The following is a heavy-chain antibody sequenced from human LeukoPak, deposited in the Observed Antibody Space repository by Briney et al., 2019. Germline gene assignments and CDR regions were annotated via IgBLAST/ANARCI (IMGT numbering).Heavy chain of an antibody. CDR2: INHSGST. D-gene: IGHD3-16*02. J-gene: IGHJ5*02. CDR3: ARDIYDYVWGSYRYFDP. CDR1: GGSFSGYY. Sequence: PSETLSLTCAVYGGSFSGYYWSWIRQPPGKGLEWIGEINHSGSTNYNPSLKSRVTISVDTSKNQFSLKLSSVTAADTAVYYCARDIYDYVWGSYRYFDPWGQGTLVTVSS. V-gene: IGHV4-34*01.